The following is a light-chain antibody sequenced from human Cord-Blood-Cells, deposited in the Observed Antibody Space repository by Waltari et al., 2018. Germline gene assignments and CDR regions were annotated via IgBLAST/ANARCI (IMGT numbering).Light chain of an antibody. V-gene: IGLV2-8*01. J-gene: IGLJ3*02. CDR2: EVS. Sequence: QSALTQPPSASGSPGQLVTISCTGTSSDVGGYNYVSWYQQHPGKAPKPMIYEVSKRPAGVPDRFSGSKSGNTASLTVSGLQAEDEADYYCSSYAGSNNLVFGGGTKLTVL. CDR3: SSYAGSNNLV. CDR1: SSDVGGYNY.